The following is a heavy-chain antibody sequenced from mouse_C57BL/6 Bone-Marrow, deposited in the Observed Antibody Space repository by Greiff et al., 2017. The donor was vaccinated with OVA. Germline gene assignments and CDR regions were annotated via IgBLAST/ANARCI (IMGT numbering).Heavy chain of an antibody. Sequence: QVQLQQPGAELVKPGASVKMSCKASGYTFTSYWITWVKQRPGQGLEWIGDIYPGSGSTNYNEKFKSKATLTVDTSSSTAYMQLSSLTSEDSAVYYCARWGDYCGSSRWDDWGKGTTLTVSS. CDR1: GYTFTSYW. CDR2: IYPGSGST. J-gene: IGHJ2*01. V-gene: IGHV1-55*01. CDR3: ARWGDYCGSSRWDD. D-gene: IGHD1-1*01.